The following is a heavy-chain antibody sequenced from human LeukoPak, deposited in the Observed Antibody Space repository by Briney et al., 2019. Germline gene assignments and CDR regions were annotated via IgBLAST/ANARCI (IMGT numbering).Heavy chain of an antibody. Sequence: SQTLSLTCTVSGGSISRGDNYWGWIRQYPGKGLECIGYIYYSGRTYYNPSLKSRVTISIDRSRSQFSLRLSSVTAADTAVYYCARDRSGSSSLNAFDIWGQGTMVTVSS. D-gene: IGHD3-10*01. CDR2: IYYSGRT. CDR3: ARDRSGSSSLNAFDI. V-gene: IGHV4-31*03. J-gene: IGHJ3*02. CDR1: GGSISRGDNY.